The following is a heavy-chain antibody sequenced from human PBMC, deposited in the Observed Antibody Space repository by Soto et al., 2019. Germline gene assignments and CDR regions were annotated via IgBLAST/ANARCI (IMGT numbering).Heavy chain of an antibody. D-gene: IGHD3-3*01. CDR1: GYSFTSYW. J-gene: IGHJ3*02. Sequence: PGESLKISCKGSGYSFTSYWIGWVRQMPGKGLEWMWIIYPGDSDTRYSPSFQGQVTISADKSISTAYPQWSSLKASDTAMYYCATLYLGVVGPSLIWGQGTMVTVSS. V-gene: IGHV5-51*01. CDR3: ATLYLGVVGPSLI. CDR2: IYPGDSDT.